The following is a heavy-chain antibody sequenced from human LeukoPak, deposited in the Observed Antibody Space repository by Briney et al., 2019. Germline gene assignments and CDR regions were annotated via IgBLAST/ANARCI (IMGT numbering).Heavy chain of an antibody. D-gene: IGHD3-22*01. Sequence: SETLSLTCTVSGGSISSYYWSWIRQPPGKGLEWIGYIYYSGSTNYNPSLKCRVTISVDTSKNQFSLKLSSVTAADTAVHYCASYYYDSSGYYLPMDYWGQGTLVTVSS. CDR2: IYYSGST. CDR3: ASYYYDSSGYYLPMDY. V-gene: IGHV4-59*08. J-gene: IGHJ4*02. CDR1: GGSISSYY.